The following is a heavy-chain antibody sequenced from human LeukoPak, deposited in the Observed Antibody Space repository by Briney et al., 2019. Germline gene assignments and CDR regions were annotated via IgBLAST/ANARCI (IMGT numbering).Heavy chain of an antibody. J-gene: IGHJ4*02. CDR1: GFTFSDYY. V-gene: IGHV3-11*04. D-gene: IGHD3-10*01. CDR2: ISSGGSTI. Sequence: PGGSLRLSCAASGFTFSDYYINWIRQAPGKGLEWVSYISSGGSTIYYADSVKGRFTISRDNAKNSLYLQMNSLRAEDTAVYYCARVIVSSGSYCFDYWGQGTLVTVSS. CDR3: ARVIVSSGSYCFDY.